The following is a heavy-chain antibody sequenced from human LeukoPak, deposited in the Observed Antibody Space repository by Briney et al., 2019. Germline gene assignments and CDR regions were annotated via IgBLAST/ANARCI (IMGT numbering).Heavy chain of an antibody. J-gene: IGHJ6*03. CDR1: GGSISSSNYY. CDR3: ARGRRDTAMATHYHYYYYMDV. D-gene: IGHD5-18*01. CDR2: IYYSGST. V-gene: IGHV4-39*07. Sequence: PSETLSLTCTVSGGSISSSNYYWGWIRQPPGKGLEWIGSIYYSGSTYYNPSLKSRVTISVDTSKNQFSLKLSSVIAADTAVYYCARGRRDTAMATHYHYYYYMDVWGKGTTVTISS.